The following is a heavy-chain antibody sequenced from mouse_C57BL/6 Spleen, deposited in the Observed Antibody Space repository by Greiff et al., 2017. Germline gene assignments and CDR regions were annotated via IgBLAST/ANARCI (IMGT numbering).Heavy chain of an antibody. CDR2: IRSKSNNYAT. V-gene: IGHV10-1*01. J-gene: IGHJ4*01. CDR3: VRGGEYYSYSYAMDY. Sequence: EVQVVESGGGLVQPKGSLKLSCAASGFSFNTYAMNWVRQAPGKGLEWVARIRSKSNNYATYYADSVKDRFTISRDDSESMLYLQMNNLKTEDTAMYYCVRGGEYYSYSYAMDYWGQGTSVTVSS. D-gene: IGHD2-12*01. CDR1: GFSFNTYA.